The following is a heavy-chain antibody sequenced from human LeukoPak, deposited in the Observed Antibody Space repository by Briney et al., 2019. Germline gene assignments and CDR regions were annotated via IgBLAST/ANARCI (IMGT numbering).Heavy chain of an antibody. V-gene: IGHV3-23*01. D-gene: IGHD1-1*01. CDR2: ISGSGGST. J-gene: IGHJ6*02. CDR3: ATRSTTGTSYYYYYYGMDV. Sequence: GGSLRLSCAASGFTFSSYAMSWVRQAPGKGLEGVSAISGSGGSTYYADSVKGRFTISRDNSKNTLYLQMNSLRAEDTAVYYCATRSTTGTSYYYYYYGMDVWGQGTTVTVSS. CDR1: GFTFSSYA.